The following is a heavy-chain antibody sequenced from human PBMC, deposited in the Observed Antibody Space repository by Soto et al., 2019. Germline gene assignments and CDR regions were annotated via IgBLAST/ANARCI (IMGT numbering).Heavy chain of an antibody. CDR2: IGTAGDT. D-gene: IGHD6-13*01. V-gene: IGHV3-13*01. CDR3: ARGYSSSWYHLAYYYGMDV. J-gene: IGHJ6*02. Sequence: GGSLRVSCAASGFTFSSYDMHWVRQATGKGLEWVSAIGTAGDTYYPGSVKGRFTISRENAKNSLYLQMNSLRAEDTAVYYCARGYSSSWYHLAYYYGMDVWGQGTTVTVSS. CDR1: GFTFSSYD.